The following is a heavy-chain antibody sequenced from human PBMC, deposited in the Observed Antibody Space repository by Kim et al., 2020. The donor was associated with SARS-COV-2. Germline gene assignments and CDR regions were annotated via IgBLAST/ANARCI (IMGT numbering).Heavy chain of an antibody. J-gene: IGHJ4*02. Sequence: SETLSLTCTVSGGSISSGGYYWSWIRQHPGKGLEWIGYIYYSGSTYYNPSLKSRVTISVDTSKNQFSLKLSSVTAADTAVYYCARGNYMTSFDYWGQGTLVTVSS. V-gene: IGHV4-31*03. CDR3: ARGNYMTSFDY. CDR1: GGSISSGGYY. D-gene: IGHD3-10*01. CDR2: IYYSGST.